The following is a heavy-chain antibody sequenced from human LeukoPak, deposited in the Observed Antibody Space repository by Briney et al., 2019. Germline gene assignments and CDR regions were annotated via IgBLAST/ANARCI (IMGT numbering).Heavy chain of an antibody. J-gene: IGHJ5*02. D-gene: IGHD5-18*01. CDR3: ARGVDTEYGHL. CDR1: GYTFTSYY. CDR2: IDPSGGNT. V-gene: IGHV1-46*01. Sequence: ASVKVSCKASGYTFTSYYMHWVRQAPGQGLEWMGIIDPSGGNTSYAQKFQGRVTMTRDTSTSTVYMELSSLRSDDTAVYYCARGVDTEYGHLWGQGTLVTVSS.